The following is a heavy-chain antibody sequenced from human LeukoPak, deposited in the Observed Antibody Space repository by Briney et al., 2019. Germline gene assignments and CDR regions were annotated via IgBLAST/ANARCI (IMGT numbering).Heavy chain of an antibody. CDR3: ARIGLIRFLEWYPSHDAFDI. CDR1: GFTFSSYG. Sequence: GGSLRLSCAASGFTFSSYGMHWVRQAPGKGLEWVSSISSSSYIYYADSVKGRFTISRDNAKNSLYLQMNSLRAEDTAVYYCARIGLIRFLEWYPSHDAFDIWGQGTMVTVSS. D-gene: IGHD3-3*01. J-gene: IGHJ3*02. CDR2: ISSSSYI. V-gene: IGHV3-21*01.